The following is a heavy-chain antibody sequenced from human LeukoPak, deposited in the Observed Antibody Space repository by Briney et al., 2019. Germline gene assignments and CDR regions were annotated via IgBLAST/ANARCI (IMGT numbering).Heavy chain of an antibody. CDR2: MNPNSGNT. V-gene: IGHV1-8*01. D-gene: IGHD3-9*01. Sequence: ASVEVSCKASGYTFTSYDINWVRQATGQGLEWMGWMNPNSGNTGYAQKFQGRVTMTRNTSISTAYMELSSLRSEDTAVYYCARGGPSRYFDWLLYYYYGMDVWGQGTTVTVSS. CDR1: GYTFTSYD. J-gene: IGHJ6*02. CDR3: ARGGPSRYFDWLLYYYYGMDV.